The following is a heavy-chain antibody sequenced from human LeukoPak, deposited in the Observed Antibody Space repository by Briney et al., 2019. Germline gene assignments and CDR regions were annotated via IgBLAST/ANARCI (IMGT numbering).Heavy chain of an antibody. D-gene: IGHD6-19*01. Sequence: PSETLSLTCAVYGGSFSGYYWSWIRQPPGKGLEWIGRVYTSGSTNYNPSLKSRVNISLDTPKNQFSLKLISVTAADTAVYFCARLQWLSTPFFDYWGQGTLVTVSS. V-gene: IGHV4-59*10. CDR2: VYTSGST. CDR3: ARLQWLSTPFFDY. J-gene: IGHJ4*02. CDR1: GGSFSGYY.